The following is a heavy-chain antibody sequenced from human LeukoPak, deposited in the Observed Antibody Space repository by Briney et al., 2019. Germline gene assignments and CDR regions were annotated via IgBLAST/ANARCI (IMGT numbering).Heavy chain of an antibody. J-gene: IGHJ6*02. CDR3: AIFEYSSSGLGDV. CDR1: GFTVSSNY. D-gene: IGHD6-6*01. CDR2: IYSGGST. V-gene: IGHV3-66*01. Sequence: PGGSLRLSCAASGFTVSSNYMSWVRQAPGEGLEWVSVIYSGGSTYYADSVKGRFTISRDNSKNTLYLQMNSLRAEDTAVYYCAIFEYSSSGLGDVWGQGTTVTVSS.